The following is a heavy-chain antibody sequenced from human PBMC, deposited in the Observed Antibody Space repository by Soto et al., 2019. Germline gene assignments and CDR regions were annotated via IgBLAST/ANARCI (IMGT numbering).Heavy chain of an antibody. D-gene: IGHD6-25*01. CDR3: ARVSSGYYYYGMDV. CDR1: GFTVSSNY. CDR2: IYSGGST. J-gene: IGHJ6*02. Sequence: TGGSLRLSCAASGFTVSSNYMSWVRQAPGKGLEWVSVIYSGGSTYYADSVKGRFTISRDNSKNTLYLQMNSLRAEDTAVYYCARVSSGYYYYGMDVWGQGTTVTVSS. V-gene: IGHV3-66*01.